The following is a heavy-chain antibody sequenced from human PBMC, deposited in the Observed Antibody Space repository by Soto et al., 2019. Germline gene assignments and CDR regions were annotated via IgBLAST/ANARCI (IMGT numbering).Heavy chain of an antibody. D-gene: IGHD1-26*01. CDR1: GYTFTSYY. CDR2: INPSVGST. Sequence: GAPVKVSCKASGYTFTSYYMHWVRQAPGQGLEWMGIINPSVGSTSYAQKFQGRVTMTRSTSMSTVYMELSSLRAEDTAVYCCGSSGSYLIDPQDYWGPGTLVTVSS. J-gene: IGHJ4*02. V-gene: IGHV1-46*01. CDR3: GSSGSYLIDPQDY.